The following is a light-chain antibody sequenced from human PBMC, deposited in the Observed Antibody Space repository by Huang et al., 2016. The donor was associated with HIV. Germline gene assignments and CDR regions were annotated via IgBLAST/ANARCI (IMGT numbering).Light chain of an antibody. V-gene: IGKV2-29*02. CDR2: DFS. Sequence: DVVMTQTPLSLSVTPGQPASISCKSSQSLLHSDGKTYLYWYLQKPGQSPQLLIYDFSSRFSGVPDRFSGSGSGTDFTLKISRVEAEDVGVYYCMQAIHLWTFGQGTKVEIK. CDR3: MQAIHLWT. CDR1: QSLLHSDGKTY. J-gene: IGKJ1*01.